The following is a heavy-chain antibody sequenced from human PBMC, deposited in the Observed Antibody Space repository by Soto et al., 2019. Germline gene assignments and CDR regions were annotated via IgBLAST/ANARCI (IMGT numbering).Heavy chain of an antibody. CDR3: ARSGYSYGPNPLLY. J-gene: IGHJ4*02. CDR1: GGSFSGYY. V-gene: IGHV4-34*01. Sequence: SETLSLTCAVYGGSFSGYYWSWIRQPPGKGLEWIGEINHSGSTNYNPSLKSRVTISVDTSKNQFSLKLSSVTAADTAVYYCARSGYSYGPNPLLYWGQGTLVTVSS. CDR2: INHSGST. D-gene: IGHD5-18*01.